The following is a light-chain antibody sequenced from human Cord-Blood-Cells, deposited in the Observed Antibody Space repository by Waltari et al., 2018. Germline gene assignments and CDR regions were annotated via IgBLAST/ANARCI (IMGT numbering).Light chain of an antibody. CDR1: SLRSYY. CDR3: NSRDSSGNHVV. Sequence: SSELPQAPAVSVSLGQTVRITCQGNSLRSYYSNWYQQKPGQAPVLVIYGKNNRPPGIPDRFSGSSSGNTASLTITGAQAEDEADDYCNSRDSSGNHVVFGGGTKLTVL. CDR2: GKN. V-gene: IGLV3-19*01. J-gene: IGLJ2*01.